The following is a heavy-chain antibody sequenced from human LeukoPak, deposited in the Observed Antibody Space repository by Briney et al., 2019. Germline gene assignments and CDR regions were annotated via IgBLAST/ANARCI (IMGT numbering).Heavy chain of an antibody. D-gene: IGHD1-7*01. V-gene: IGHV1-24*01. J-gene: IGHJ4*02. CDR3: ATDTPYNWNYRAELRFDY. Sequence: ASVKVSCKVSGYTLTELSMHWVRQAPGKGLEWMGGFDPEDGETIYAQKFQGRVTMTEDTSTDTAYMELSSLRSEDTAVYYCATDTPYNWNYRAELRFDYWGQGTLVTVSS. CDR2: FDPEDGET. CDR1: GYTLTELS.